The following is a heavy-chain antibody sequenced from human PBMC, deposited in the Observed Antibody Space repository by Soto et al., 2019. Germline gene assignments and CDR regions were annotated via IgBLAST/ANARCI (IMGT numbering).Heavy chain of an antibody. J-gene: IGHJ4*02. CDR3: ARGGGYSYYAGFDY. V-gene: IGHV4-31*03. CDR1: GGSISSGGYY. CDR2: IYYSGST. Sequence: PSETLSLTCTVSGGSISSGGYYWSWIRPHPGKGLEWIGYIYYSGSTYYNPSLKSRVTISVDTSKNQFSLKLSSVTAADTAVYYCARGGGYSYYAGFDYWGQGTLVTVSS. D-gene: IGHD5-18*01.